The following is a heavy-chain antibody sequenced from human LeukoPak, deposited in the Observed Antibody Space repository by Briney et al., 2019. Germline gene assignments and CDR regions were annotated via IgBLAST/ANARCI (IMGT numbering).Heavy chain of an antibody. CDR2: ISYDGSNK. CDR3: ARNSYGSGSHDH. V-gene: IGHV3-30*04. D-gene: IGHD3-10*01. CDR1: GFTFSSYA. Sequence: LPGGSLRLSCAASGFTFSSYAMHWVRQAPGKGLEWVAVISYDGSNKYYADSVKGRFTISRDNAKSSLYLQMNSLSVEDTGVYYCARNSYGSGSHDHWGQGTLVTVSS. J-gene: IGHJ5*02.